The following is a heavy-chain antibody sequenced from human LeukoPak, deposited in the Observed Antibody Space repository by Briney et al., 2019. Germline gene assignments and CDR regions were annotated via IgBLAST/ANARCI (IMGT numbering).Heavy chain of an antibody. CDR1: GFTFGRYS. CDR2: ISSSSSYI. D-gene: IGHD6-13*01. V-gene: IGHV3-21*01. CDR3: ARGRGYSSSWVDY. J-gene: IGHJ4*02. Sequence: GGSLRLSCAASGFTFGRYSMNWVRQAPGKGLEWVSSISSSSSYIYYADSVKGRFTISRDNAKNSLYLQMNSLRAEDTAVYYCARGRGYSSSWVDYWGQGTLVTVSS.